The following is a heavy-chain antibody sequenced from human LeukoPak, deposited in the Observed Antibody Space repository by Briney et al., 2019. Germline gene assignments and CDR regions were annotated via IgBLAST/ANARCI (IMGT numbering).Heavy chain of an antibody. D-gene: IGHD4-17*01. J-gene: IGHJ5*02. V-gene: IGHV3-53*01. CDR3: IVFGDSNH. Sequence: QAGGSLRLSCAASGLTGSHDYVSWVRQAPGKGLGWVSAIHTSGDTCYADSVKGRFTISRDTSKNTLYLQINSLRVEDTAVYYCIVFGDSNHWGQGTLVTVSS. CDR1: GLTGSHDY. CDR2: IHTSGDT.